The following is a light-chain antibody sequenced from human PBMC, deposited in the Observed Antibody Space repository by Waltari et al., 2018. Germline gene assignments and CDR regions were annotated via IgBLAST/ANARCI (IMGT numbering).Light chain of an antibody. V-gene: IGKV1-39*01. CDR1: QSISSY. CDR3: QQSYSVPLT. Sequence: DIQMTQSPSSLSASVGDRVTITCRASQSISSYLNWYKEKPGKAPKLLIYAASSLQSGGPSRFSGGGSGTDFTLIISNLQPEDFATYYCQQSYSVPLTFGGGTEVEIK. CDR2: AAS. J-gene: IGKJ4*01.